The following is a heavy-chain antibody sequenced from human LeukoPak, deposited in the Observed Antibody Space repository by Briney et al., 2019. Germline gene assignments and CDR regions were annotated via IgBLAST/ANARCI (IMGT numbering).Heavy chain of an antibody. V-gene: IGHV3-74*01. J-gene: IGHJ5*02. CDR2: INSDGINT. D-gene: IGHD3-22*01. Sequence: GGSLRLSCAASGFTFDDYSMHWVRQAPGKGLVWVSRINSDGINTSYADSVKGRFTISRDNAKNTLNLQMNSLRAEDTAVYYCARDLGQYYDTSDNWFDPWGQGTLVTVSS. CDR3: ARDLGQYYDTSDNWFDP. CDR1: GFTFDDYS.